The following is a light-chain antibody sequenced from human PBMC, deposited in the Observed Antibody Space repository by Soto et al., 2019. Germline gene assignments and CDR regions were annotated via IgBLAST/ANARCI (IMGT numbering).Light chain of an antibody. V-gene: IGLV2-14*01. CDR2: GVT. Sequence: QSALTQPASVSGSPGQSITISCTGTRSDVGAYYSVSWYQHHPGKTPKLIIYGVTNRPSGVSNRFSGSKSGNTASLTISGLQAEDEADYHCSSYTSGSSHYVFGTGTKVTV. CDR3: SSYTSGSSHYV. J-gene: IGLJ1*01. CDR1: RSDVGAYYS.